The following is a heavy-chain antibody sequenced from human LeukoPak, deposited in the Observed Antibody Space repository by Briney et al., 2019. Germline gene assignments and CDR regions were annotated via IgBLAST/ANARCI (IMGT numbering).Heavy chain of an antibody. CDR3: ARGPYYDFWSGYYNYYYYYMDV. CDR1: GFTFSSYW. J-gene: IGHJ6*03. D-gene: IGHD3-3*01. V-gene: IGHV3-7*01. CDR2: IKQDGSEK. Sequence: GGSLRLSCAASGFTFSSYWMSWVRQAPGKGLEWVANIKQDGSEKYYVDSVKGRFTISRDNAKNSLYLQMNSLRAEDTAVYYCARGPYYDFWSGYYNYYYYYMDVWGKGTTVTVSS.